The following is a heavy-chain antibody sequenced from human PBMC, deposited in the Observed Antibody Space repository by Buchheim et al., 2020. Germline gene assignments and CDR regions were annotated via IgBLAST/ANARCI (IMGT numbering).Heavy chain of an antibody. CDR1: GFTFSSYG. CDR3: AKGEVDRYCSSTSCSYYYYYGMDV. V-gene: IGHV3-30*02. J-gene: IGHJ6*02. Sequence: QVQLVESGGGVVQPGRSLRLSCAASGFTFSSYGMHWVRQAPGKGLEWVAFIRYDGSNEYYADSVKGRFTISRDNSKNTLYLQMNSLRAEDTAVYYCAKGEVDRYCSSTSCSYYYYYGMDVWGQGTT. D-gene: IGHD2-2*01. CDR2: IRYDGSNE.